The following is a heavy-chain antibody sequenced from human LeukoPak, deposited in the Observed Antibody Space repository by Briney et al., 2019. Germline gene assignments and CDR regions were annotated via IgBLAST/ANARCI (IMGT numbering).Heavy chain of an antibody. CDR1: GGSISTYF. Sequence: SETLSLTCTVSGGSISTYFWSWIRQPPGKGLEWIGSIYHSGSTYYNPSLKSRVTISVDTSKNQFSLKLSSVTAADTAVYYCARELELRYWGQGTLVTVSS. V-gene: IGHV4-38-2*02. D-gene: IGHD1-7*01. J-gene: IGHJ4*02. CDR3: ARELELRY. CDR2: IYHSGST.